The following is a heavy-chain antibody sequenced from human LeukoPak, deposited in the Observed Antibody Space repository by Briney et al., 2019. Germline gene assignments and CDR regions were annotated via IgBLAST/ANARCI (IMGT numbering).Heavy chain of an antibody. D-gene: IGHD3-22*01. CDR2: IIPIFGTA. V-gene: IGHV1-69*05. CDR1: GYTFTSYD. J-gene: IGHJ4*02. CDR3: ARGGYYYDSGGYSASFDY. Sequence: SVKVSCKASGYTFTSYDINWVRQAPGQGLEWMGGIIPIFGTASYAQEFQGRVTITTDESTSTAYMELSSLRSEDTAVYYCARGGYYYDSGGYSASFDYWGQGTLVTVSS.